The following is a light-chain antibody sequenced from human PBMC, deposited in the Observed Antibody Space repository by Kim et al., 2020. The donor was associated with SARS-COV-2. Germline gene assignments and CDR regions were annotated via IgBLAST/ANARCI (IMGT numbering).Light chain of an antibody. J-gene: IGLJ3*02. V-gene: IGLV3-19*01. CDR1: SLGKYY. CDR3: NSRDTSGFHLV. Sequence: ALGQTVRSTCRGDSLGKYYASWYQQKPGQAPVLVIYGKNNRPSGIPDRFSGSSSGKTASLTITGAQAEDEADYYCNSRDTSGFHLVFGGGTQLTVL. CDR2: GKN.